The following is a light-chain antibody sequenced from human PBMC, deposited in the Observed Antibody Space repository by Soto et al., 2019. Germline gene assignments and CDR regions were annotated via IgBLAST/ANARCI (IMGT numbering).Light chain of an antibody. CDR2: DAS. CDR3: HHFVDYPFP. V-gene: IGKV1D-13*01. Sequence: AIQLTQSPSSLSASVGDSFTITCRASQGISSALAWYHQTPGRDPKLLIYDASTLESGVPSRFSGSRSGTEFTSTVRSRQPEDFASYYCHHFVDYPFPFGPGTNFDI. CDR1: QGISSA. J-gene: IGKJ3*01.